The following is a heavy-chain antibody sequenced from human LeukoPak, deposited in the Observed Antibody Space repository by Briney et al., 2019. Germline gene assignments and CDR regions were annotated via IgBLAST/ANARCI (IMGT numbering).Heavy chain of an antibody. Sequence: GGSLRLSCAASGFTFNSYALSWVRQAPGKGLEWVPYISYGSGTIYYADSVKGRFTISRDNAKNSLYLQMNSLRDEDTAVYYCARDFSPGQRFYFDYWGQGTLVTVSS. D-gene: IGHD6-25*01. CDR3: ARDFSPGQRFYFDY. J-gene: IGHJ4*02. V-gene: IGHV3-48*02. CDR2: ISYGSGTI. CDR1: GFTFNSYA.